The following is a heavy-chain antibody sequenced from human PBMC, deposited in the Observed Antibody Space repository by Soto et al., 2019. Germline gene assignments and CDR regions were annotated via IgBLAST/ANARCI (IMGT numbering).Heavy chain of an antibody. D-gene: IGHD3-3*01. CDR1: GYTFAFFG. J-gene: IGHJ5*02. Sequence: ASVKVSCKASGYTFAFFGISWVRQAPGQGLEWMGWISAYNGNTDYAQKFQGRVTMATDTSTSTAYMELRNLTSDDTAVYYCARDPHEFWSAYFFDPWGQGXLVTVYS. CDR3: ARDPHEFWSAYFFDP. CDR2: ISAYNGNT. V-gene: IGHV1-18*01.